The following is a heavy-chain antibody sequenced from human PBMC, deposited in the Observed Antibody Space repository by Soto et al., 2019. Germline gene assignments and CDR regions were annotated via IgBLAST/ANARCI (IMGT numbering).Heavy chain of an antibody. J-gene: IGHJ4*02. V-gene: IGHV4-34*02. CDR1: GGAFSGYI. CDR2: INDSGST. Sequence: QVQLQQWGGGLLKPSEPLSLNCAVHGGAFSGYIWTWIRQPPGKGLQWNGQINDSGSTYYNPSLKSRVIISMHTSNDQFSLELTSVTAADTAVYYCARGLITGSSYSGCWYYFDHWGQGTQVTVSS. CDR3: ARGLITGSSYSGCWYYFDH. D-gene: IGHD1-26*01.